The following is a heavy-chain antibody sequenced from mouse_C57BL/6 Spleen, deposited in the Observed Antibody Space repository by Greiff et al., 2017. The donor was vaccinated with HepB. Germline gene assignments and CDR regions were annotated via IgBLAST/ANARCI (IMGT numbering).Heavy chain of an antibody. CDR3: ARRVYYYGSSYGDFDY. V-gene: IGHV1-55*01. J-gene: IGHJ2*01. D-gene: IGHD1-1*01. CDR2: IYPGSGST. CDR1: GYTFTSYW. Sequence: QVQLQQSGAELVKPGASVKMSCKASGYTFTSYWITWVKQRPGQGLEWIGDIYPGSGSTNYNEKFKSKATLTVDTSSSTAYMQLSSLTSEDSAVYYCARRVYYYGSSYGDFDYWGQGTTLTVSS.